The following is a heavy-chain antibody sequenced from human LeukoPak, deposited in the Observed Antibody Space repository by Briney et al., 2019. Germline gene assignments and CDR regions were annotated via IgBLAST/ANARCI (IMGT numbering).Heavy chain of an antibody. CDR1: GFTFNTYA. Sequence: GGSLRLSCAASGFTFNTYAMTWVRQAPGKGLEWVSSITNSGASTYYADSVKGRFTISRDNSDNTLYLQMNSLRAEDTAVYYCAKLGGHPLHNYYVGVWGKGTTVAVSS. CDR3: AKLGGHPLHNYYVGV. V-gene: IGHV3-23*01. J-gene: IGHJ6*03. D-gene: IGHD3-16*01. CDR2: ITNSGAST.